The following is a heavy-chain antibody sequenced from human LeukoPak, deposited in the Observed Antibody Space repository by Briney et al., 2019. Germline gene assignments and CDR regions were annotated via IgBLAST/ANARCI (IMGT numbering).Heavy chain of an antibody. J-gene: IGHJ4*02. V-gene: IGHV1-2*02. CDR2: INSNSGGT. D-gene: IGHD6-6*01. CDR3: ARALSNSRLYYFDY. CDR1: GYTFTSYF. Sequence: ASVKVSCKASGYTFTSYFIHWVRQAPGQGLEWVGWINSNSGGTNDAQKFQGRVTMTRDTSIRTAYMELSSLRSDDTAVYYCARALSNSRLYYFDYWGQGTLVTVSS.